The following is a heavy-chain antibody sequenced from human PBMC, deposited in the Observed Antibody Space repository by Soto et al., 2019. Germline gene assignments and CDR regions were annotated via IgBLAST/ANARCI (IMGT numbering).Heavy chain of an antibody. CDR3: ARGPPFAYYYYGMDV. CDR1: GYTFTSYY. V-gene: IGHV1-46*01. CDR2: INPSGGST. J-gene: IGHJ6*02. Sequence: ASVKVSCKASGYTFTSYYMHWVRQAPGQGLEWMGIINPSGGSTSYAQKFQGRVTMTRDTSTSTVYMELSSLRSEDTAVYYCARGPPFAYYYYGMDVWGQGTTVTVSS.